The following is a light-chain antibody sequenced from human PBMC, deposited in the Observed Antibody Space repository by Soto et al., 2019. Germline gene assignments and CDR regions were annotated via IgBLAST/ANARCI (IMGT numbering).Light chain of an antibody. CDR2: VAS. CDR1: XXIDXX. V-gene: IGKV1-39*01. CDR3: QQXQDIPPT. Sequence: DIQMTQSPSSLSASVGXXXXVXXXAXXXIDXXLNWYQQRPGQAPKLLIYVASTLQSGFPSRFSGSGSGTHFTLTISSLQPEDXATXXXQQXQDIPPTFGQGTRVERK. J-gene: IGKJ1*01.